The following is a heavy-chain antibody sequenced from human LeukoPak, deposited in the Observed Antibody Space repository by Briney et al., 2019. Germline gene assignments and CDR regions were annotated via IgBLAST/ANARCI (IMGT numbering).Heavy chain of an antibody. V-gene: IGHV3-23*01. D-gene: IGHD4-23*01. J-gene: IGHJ6*03. CDR2: ISGSGGST. Sequence: GGSLRLSCAASGFTFSSYAMSWVRQAPGKGLGWVSAISGSGGSTYYADSVKGRFTISRDNSKNTLYLQMNSLRAEDTAVYYCAKNVDYGGNSPYYYYYMDVWGKGTTVTVSS. CDR3: AKNVDYGGNSPYYYYYMDV. CDR1: GFTFSSYA.